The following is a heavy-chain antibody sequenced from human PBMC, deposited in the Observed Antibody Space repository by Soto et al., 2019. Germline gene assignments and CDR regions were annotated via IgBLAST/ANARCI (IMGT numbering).Heavy chain of an antibody. CDR1: GGTFSSYA. CDR2: IIPIFGTA. V-gene: IGHV1-69*13. J-gene: IGHJ6*02. CDR3: ARDGQDNEGIAAAGPLGYYYGMDV. Sequence: SVKVSCKASGGTFSSYAISWVRQAPGQGLEWMGGIIPIFGTANYAQKFQGRVTITADESTSTAYMELSSLRSEGTAVYYCARDGQDNEGIAAAGPLGYYYGMDVWGQGTTVTVSS. D-gene: IGHD6-13*01.